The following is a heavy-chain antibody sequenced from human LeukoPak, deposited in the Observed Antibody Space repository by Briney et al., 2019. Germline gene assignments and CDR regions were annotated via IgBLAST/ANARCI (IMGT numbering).Heavy chain of an antibody. J-gene: IGHJ6*02. CDR1: GYTFTSYG. D-gene: IGHD2-15*01. CDR3: ARDPRYCSGGSCYHQPYYYYYGMDV. V-gene: IGHV1-18*01. CDR2: ISAYNGNT. Sequence: ASVKVSCTASGYTFTSYGISWVRQAPGQGLEWMGWISAYNGNTNYAQKLQGRVTMTTDTSTSTAYMELRSLRSDDTAVYYCARDPRYCSGGSCYHQPYYYYYGMDVWGQGTTVTVSS.